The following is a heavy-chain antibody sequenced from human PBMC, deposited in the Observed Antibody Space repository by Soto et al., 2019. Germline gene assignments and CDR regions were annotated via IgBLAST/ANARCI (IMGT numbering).Heavy chain of an antibody. CDR2: TYYRSKWYN. CDR3: ARGLGDWNGTRLFDY. CDR1: GDSVSSNSAA. J-gene: IGHJ4*02. Sequence: PSQTLSLTCAISGDSVSSNSAAWNWIRQSPSRGLEWLGRTYYRSKWYNDYAVSVKSRITINPDTSKNQFSLQLNSVTPEDTALYYCARGLGDWNGTRLFDYWGQGTLVTVSS. D-gene: IGHD1-1*01. V-gene: IGHV6-1*01.